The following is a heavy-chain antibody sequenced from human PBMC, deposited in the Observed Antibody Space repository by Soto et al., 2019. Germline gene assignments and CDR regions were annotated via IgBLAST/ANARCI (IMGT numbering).Heavy chain of an antibody. Sequence: PSETLSLTCTFSGCTISSSSYYWGWIRQPPGKGLEWIGSIYYSGSTYYNPSLKSRVTISVDTSKNQFSLKLSSVTAADTAVYYCARQFWSGYYRGDWFDPWCQGTLVTVSS. D-gene: IGHD3-3*01. CDR1: GCTISSSSYY. J-gene: IGHJ5*02. CDR3: ARQFWSGYYRGDWFDP. CDR2: IYYSGST. V-gene: IGHV4-39*01.